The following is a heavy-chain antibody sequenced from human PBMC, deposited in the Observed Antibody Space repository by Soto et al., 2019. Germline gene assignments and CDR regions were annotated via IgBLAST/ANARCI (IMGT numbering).Heavy chain of an antibody. Sequence: PGGSLRLSCAASGLTVSNNYMKWVRQAPGKGLEWVSLIYSVGSTYYADSVKGRFTISRDNSKNTLFLQMNSLRAEDTAVYYCARDRHCIGGRCNGLWGRGNLVTVSS. V-gene: IGHV3-66*01. J-gene: IGHJ2*01. CDR3: ARDRHCIGGRCNGL. CDR2: IYSVGST. D-gene: IGHD2-15*01. CDR1: GLTVSNNY.